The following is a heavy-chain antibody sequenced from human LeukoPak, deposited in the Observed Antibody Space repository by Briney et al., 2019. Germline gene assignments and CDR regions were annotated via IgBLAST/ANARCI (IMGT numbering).Heavy chain of an antibody. D-gene: IGHD6-19*01. CDR1: GGTFSSYA. V-gene: IGHV1-69*04. CDR3: ARDRRKGRAVAGTDDY. Sequence: ASVKVSCKASGGTFSSYAVSGVRQAPGQGLEWMGRIIPILGVANYAQKFQGRVTITADKSTSTAYMELSSLRSEDTAVYYCARDRRKGRAVAGTDDYWGQGTLVTVSS. CDR2: IIPILGVA. J-gene: IGHJ4*02.